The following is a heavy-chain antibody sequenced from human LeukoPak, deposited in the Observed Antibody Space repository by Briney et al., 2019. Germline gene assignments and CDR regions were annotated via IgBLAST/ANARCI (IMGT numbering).Heavy chain of an antibody. Sequence: ASVKVSCKASGYTFTSYYIHWVRQAPGQGLEWMGIINPSGDSTNYAQKFQGRVTITADESTSTAYMELSSLRSEDTAVYYCARGATTVTLDYWGQGTLVTVSS. CDR1: GYTFTSYY. CDR2: INPSGDST. V-gene: IGHV1-46*01. D-gene: IGHD4-17*01. J-gene: IGHJ4*02. CDR3: ARGATTVTLDY.